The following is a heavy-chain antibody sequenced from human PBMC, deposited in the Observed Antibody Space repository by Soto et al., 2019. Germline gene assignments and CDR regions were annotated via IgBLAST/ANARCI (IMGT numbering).Heavy chain of an antibody. CDR2: LYTSGST. Sequence: SETLSLTCTVSGGSISSYYWSWIRQPAGKGLERIGRLYTSGSTNYTPSLKRRVTMSVDTSKHRFSLKQRPVTAADTAVYYCARVADDYVWGSYRPIDCWGQGTLGTVAS. CDR3: ARVADDYVWGSYRPIDC. V-gene: IGHV4-4*07. D-gene: IGHD3-16*02. J-gene: IGHJ4*02. CDR1: GGSISSYY.